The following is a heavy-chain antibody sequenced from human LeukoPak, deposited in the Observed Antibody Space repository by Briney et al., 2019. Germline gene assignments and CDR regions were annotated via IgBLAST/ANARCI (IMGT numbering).Heavy chain of an antibody. D-gene: IGHD3-10*01. CDR1: GFTFSSYG. CDR2: ISGSGGST. CDR3: AKDQFVLLWFGEVPFDY. J-gene: IGHJ4*02. V-gene: IGHV3-23*01. Sequence: GGSLRLSCAASGFTFSSYGMSWVRQAPGKGLEWVSAISGSGGSTYYADSVKGRFTISRDNSKNTLYLQMNSLRAEDTAVYYCAKDQFVLLWFGEVPFDYWGQGTLVTVSS.